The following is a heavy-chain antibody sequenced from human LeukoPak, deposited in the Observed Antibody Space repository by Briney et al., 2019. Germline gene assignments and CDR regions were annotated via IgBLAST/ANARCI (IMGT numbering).Heavy chain of an antibody. V-gene: IGHV5-51*01. CDR2: IYPGDSDT. CDR1: GYSFTNYW. D-gene: IGHD3-10*01. Sequence: GESLKISCQGSGYSFTNYWIGWVRQMPGKGLEWMGLIYPGDSDTRYGPSFQGQVTISADKSINTAYLQWSSLKASDTAMYYCARHGLGSYYRNAFDIWAKGQWSPSLQ. J-gene: IGHJ3*02. CDR3: ARHGLGSYYRNAFDI.